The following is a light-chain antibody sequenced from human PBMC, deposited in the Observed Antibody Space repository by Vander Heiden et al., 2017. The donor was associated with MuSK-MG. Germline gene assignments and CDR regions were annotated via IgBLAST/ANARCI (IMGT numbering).Light chain of an antibody. J-gene: IGKJ1*01. CDR3: SQSTHWPWS. Sequence: DVVLPPSPLSLSVTLGQPASIHCRSSQSLVHDNGMTYLDWFHQRPGHSPRRLIYRVSNRDSGVPDRISGSGSDADFTLKISRVEAEDVRVSYCSQSTHWPWSFGQGTKVEL. V-gene: IGKV2-30*02. CDR2: RVS. CDR1: QSLVHDNGMTY.